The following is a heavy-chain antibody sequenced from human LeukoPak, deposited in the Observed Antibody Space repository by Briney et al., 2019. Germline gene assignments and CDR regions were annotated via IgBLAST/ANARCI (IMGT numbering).Heavy chain of an antibody. CDR2: ISGSGGGT. Sequence: GGSLRLSCAASGFTFSSYAMSWVRQAPGKGLEWVSGISGSGGGTYNADSVKGRFTISGDNSKNTLYLQMNSLRAEDTAVYYCASRFSGDYWGQGTLVTVSS. V-gene: IGHV3-23*01. D-gene: IGHD3-3*01. CDR1: GFTFSSYA. CDR3: ASRFSGDY. J-gene: IGHJ4*02.